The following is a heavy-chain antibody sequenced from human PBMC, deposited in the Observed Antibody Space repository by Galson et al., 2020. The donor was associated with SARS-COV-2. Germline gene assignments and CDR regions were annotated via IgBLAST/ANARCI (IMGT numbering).Heavy chain of an antibody. Sequence: GGSLRLSCAASGFTFSSQAMSWVRQAPGKGLEWFSVISDSGDFTYYADSVKGRFTISRDNSKNALYLQMNSLRVEDTAVYYCASRPNGLFGPLDYWGQGILVTVSS. D-gene: IGHD2-8*01. J-gene: IGHJ4*02. V-gene: IGHV3-23*01. CDR2: ISDSGDFT. CDR1: GFTFSSQA. CDR3: ASRPNGLFGPLDY.